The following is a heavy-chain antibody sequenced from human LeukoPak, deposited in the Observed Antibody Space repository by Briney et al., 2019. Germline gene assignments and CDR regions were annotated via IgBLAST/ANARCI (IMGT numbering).Heavy chain of an antibody. CDR3: ASRTRYFDWLFSTTNWFDP. CDR1: GGSFSGYY. Sequence: PSETLSLTCAVYGGSFSGYYWSWIRQPPGKGXXXXXXXXXIGSTNYNPSLKSRVTISVDTSKNQFSLKLSSVTAADTAVYYCASRTRYFDWLFSTTNWFDPWGQGTLVTVSS. V-gene: IGHV4-34*01. D-gene: IGHD3-9*01. J-gene: IGHJ5*02. CDR2: XXXIGST.